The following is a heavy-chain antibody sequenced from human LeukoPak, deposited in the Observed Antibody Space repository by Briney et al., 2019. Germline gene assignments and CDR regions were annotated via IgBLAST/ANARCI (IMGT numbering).Heavy chain of an antibody. Sequence: ALVKVSCKASGYTFTDSYIHWMRQAPGQGLERMGSINPTSGGANYAQKFQGRVTMTRDRSVTTAYMELSRLTSDDTAIYYCARSRAFHPWGQGTRVTVSS. V-gene: IGHV1-2*02. J-gene: IGHJ5*02. CDR3: ARSRAFHP. CDR1: GYTFTDSY. CDR2: INPTSGGA.